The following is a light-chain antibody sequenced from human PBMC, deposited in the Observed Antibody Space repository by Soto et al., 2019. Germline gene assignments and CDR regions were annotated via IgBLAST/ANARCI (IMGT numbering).Light chain of an antibody. V-gene: IGKV1-6*01. J-gene: IGKJ2*01. CDR1: QDIRND. CDR3: LQDYNYPFT. Sequence: AIPMTQSPSSLSASVGDRVTITCRASQDIRNDLGWYQQKPGKPPKLLIYGASTLQSGVPSRFSGSRSGTDFTLTISTLQPEDFAAYYCLQDYNYPFTFGQGTKLDIK. CDR2: GAS.